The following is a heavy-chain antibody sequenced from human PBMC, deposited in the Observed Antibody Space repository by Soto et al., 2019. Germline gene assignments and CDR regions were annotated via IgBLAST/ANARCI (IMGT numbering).Heavy chain of an antibody. D-gene: IGHD2-2*02. J-gene: IGHJ3*02. CDR3: AALVVPAAIIGAFDI. CDR1: GFTFTSSA. V-gene: IGHV1-58*01. Sequence: SVKVSCKASGFTFTSSAVQWVRQARGQRLEWIGWIVVGSGNTNYAQKFQERVTITRDMSTSTAYMELSSLRSEDTAVYYCAALVVPAAIIGAFDIWGQGTMVTVSS. CDR2: IVVGSGNT.